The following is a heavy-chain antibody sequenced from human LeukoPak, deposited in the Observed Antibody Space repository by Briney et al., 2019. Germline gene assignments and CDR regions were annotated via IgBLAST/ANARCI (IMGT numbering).Heavy chain of an antibody. Sequence: GGSLRLSCAASGFIFSSYTMNWVRQTPGKGLEWVSYISGSGTTMYYADSVKGRFTISRDNAKNSLYLQMNSLRAEDTAAYYCARGKDHDFWNPFDHWGQGTLVTVSS. V-gene: IGHV3-48*01. J-gene: IGHJ4*02. D-gene: IGHD3-3*01. CDR1: GFIFSSYT. CDR2: ISGSGTTM. CDR3: ARGKDHDFWNPFDH.